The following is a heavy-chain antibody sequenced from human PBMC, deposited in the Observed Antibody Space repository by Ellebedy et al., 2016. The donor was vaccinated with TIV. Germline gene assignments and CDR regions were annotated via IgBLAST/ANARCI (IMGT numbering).Heavy chain of an antibody. V-gene: IGHV1-2*02. J-gene: IGHJ4*02. Sequence: ASVKVSXKASGYTFTGYYMHWVRQAPGQGLEWMGWINPNSGGTNYAQKFQGRVTMTRDTSISTAYMELSRLRSDDTAVYYCARVWRWLVGGLDYWGQGTLVTVSS. CDR2: INPNSGGT. CDR1: GYTFTGYY. CDR3: ARVWRWLVGGLDY. D-gene: IGHD6-19*01.